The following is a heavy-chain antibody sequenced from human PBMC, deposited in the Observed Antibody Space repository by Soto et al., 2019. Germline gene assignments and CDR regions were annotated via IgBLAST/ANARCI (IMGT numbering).Heavy chain of an antibody. CDR2: ISAYNGNT. CDR1: GYTFTSYG. V-gene: IGHV1-18*04. CDR3: ARDGAGYCSGGSCYSDYYYGMDV. Sequence: ASVKVSCKASGYTFTSYGISWVRQAPGQGLEWMGWISAYNGNTNYAQKLQGRVTMATDTSTSTAYMELRSLRSDDTAVYYCARDGAGYCSGGSCYSDYYYGMDVWGQGTTVTVSS. J-gene: IGHJ6*02. D-gene: IGHD2-15*01.